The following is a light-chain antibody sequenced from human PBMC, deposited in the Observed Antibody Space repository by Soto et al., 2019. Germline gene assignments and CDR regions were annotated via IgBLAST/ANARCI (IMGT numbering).Light chain of an antibody. CDR3: QQYGSSPRT. J-gene: IGKJ1*01. V-gene: IGKV3-20*01. Sequence: EIVLTQSPGTLSLSPGERATLSCRASQSVSSSHLAWYQQKPGQAPRLLIYGASSKATGIPDRFSGSGSGTDFTLTISRLEPEDFAAYYCQQYGSSPRTFGQGTKVEIK. CDR1: QSVSSSH. CDR2: GAS.